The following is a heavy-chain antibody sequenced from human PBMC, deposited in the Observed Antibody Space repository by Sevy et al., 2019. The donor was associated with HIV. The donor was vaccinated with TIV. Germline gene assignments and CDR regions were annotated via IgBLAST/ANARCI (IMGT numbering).Heavy chain of an antibody. D-gene: IGHD3-22*01. CDR3: ATVGIVEGYYYYGMDV. J-gene: IGHJ6*02. CDR1: GYTLTELS. Sequence: ASVKVSCKVSGYTLTELSMHWVRQAPGKGLEWMGGFDPEDGETIYAQTFQGRVTMTEDTSTDTAYMELSSLRSEDTAVYYCATVGIVEGYYYYGMDVWGQGTTVTVSS. CDR2: FDPEDGET. V-gene: IGHV1-24*01.